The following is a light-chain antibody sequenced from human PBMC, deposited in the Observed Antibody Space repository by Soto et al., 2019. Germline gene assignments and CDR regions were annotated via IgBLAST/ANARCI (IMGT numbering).Light chain of an antibody. CDR3: QQYNSYPWT. Sequence: IQMTQSRSTLSASVGDRVTITCRASQSISNYLNWYQQRPGKAPKLLIYAASSLQSGVPSRFSGSGSGTEFTLTISSLQPDDFATYYCQQYNSYPWTFGQGTKVDI. J-gene: IGKJ1*01. CDR1: QSISNY. CDR2: AAS. V-gene: IGKV1-5*01.